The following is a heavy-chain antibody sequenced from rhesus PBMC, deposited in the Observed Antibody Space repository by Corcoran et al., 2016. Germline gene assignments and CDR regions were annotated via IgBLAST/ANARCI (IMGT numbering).Heavy chain of an antibody. Sequence: QVQLVQSGAEVKKPGSSVKVSCKASGYTFTDYYMPWVRQAPGQGLEWMGKINPKTGGTIYAQKFQGRVTMTRDTSTTTAYMELSSLRSEDTAVYYCARDQRGSYMGWGQGVLVTVSS. CDR3: ARDQRGSYMG. J-gene: IGHJ4*01. V-gene: IGHV1-138*01. CDR1: GYTFTDYY. CDR2: INPKTGGT. D-gene: IGHD1-44*02.